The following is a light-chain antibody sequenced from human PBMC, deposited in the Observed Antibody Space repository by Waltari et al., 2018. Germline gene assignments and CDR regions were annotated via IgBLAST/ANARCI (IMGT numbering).Light chain of an antibody. J-gene: IGKJ2*01. CDR1: QSISSY. Sequence: DIQMTQSPSSLSASVGARVTITCRASQSISSYLNWYQQKPGKAPKLLIYAASSLQSGVPSRFSGSGSGTDFTLTISSLQPEDFATYYCQQSYSTPMYTFGHGTKLEIK. V-gene: IGKV1-39*01. CDR3: QQSYSTPMYT. CDR2: AAS.